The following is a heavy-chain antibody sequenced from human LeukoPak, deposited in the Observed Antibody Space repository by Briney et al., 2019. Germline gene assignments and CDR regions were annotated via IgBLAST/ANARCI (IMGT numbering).Heavy chain of an antibody. CDR2: IRSKAYGGTT. D-gene: IGHD2-15*01. J-gene: IGHJ4*02. Sequence: GGSLILSCTASGFTFGDYAMSWFRQAPGKGLEWVGFIRSKAYGGTTEYAASVKGRFTISRDDSKSIAYLQMNSLKTEDTAVYYCTRDYCSGGSCPPYDYWGQGTLVTVSS. V-gene: IGHV3-49*03. CDR1: GFTFGDYA. CDR3: TRDYCSGGSCPPYDY.